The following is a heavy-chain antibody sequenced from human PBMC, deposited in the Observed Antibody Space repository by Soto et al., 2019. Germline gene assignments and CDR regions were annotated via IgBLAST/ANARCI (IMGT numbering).Heavy chain of an antibody. CDR1: GFILSDYW. Sequence: PGGSLRLSCTASGFILSDYWMSWVRQAPGKGLEWVANIKQDGGEKYYVDSVKGRFTISRDNSKNTLYLQMNSVTAEDTAVYYFARDKRDLRFLEWSYYFDYWGQGTLVTVSS. D-gene: IGHD3-3*01. CDR3: ARDKRDLRFLEWSYYFDY. V-gene: IGHV3-7*01. CDR2: IKQDGGEK. J-gene: IGHJ4*02.